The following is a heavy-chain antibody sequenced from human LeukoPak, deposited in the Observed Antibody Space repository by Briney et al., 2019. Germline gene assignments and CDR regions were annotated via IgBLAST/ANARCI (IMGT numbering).Heavy chain of an antibody. Sequence: SETLSLTCTVSGGSISNYYWGWIRQAPGKGLEWIGSIYYSGNTYYNSSLKSRVTISLDTSKNQFSLKLSSVTAADTAVYYCARGPRITMVRGVINFFDHWGQGTLVTVSS. D-gene: IGHD3-10*01. CDR3: ARGPRITMVRGVINFFDH. CDR1: GGSISNYY. J-gene: IGHJ4*02. V-gene: IGHV4-39*07. CDR2: IYYSGNT.